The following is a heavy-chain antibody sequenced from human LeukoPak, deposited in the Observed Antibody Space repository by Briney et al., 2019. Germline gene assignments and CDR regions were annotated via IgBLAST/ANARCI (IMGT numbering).Heavy chain of an antibody. V-gene: IGHV3-21*01. D-gene: IGHD4/OR15-4a*01. J-gene: IGHJ5*02. CDR2: ISSSSSYI. Sequence: PGGSLRLSCAASGFTFSSYSMNWVRQAPGKGLEWVSSISSSSSYIYYADSVKGRFTISRDNAKNSLCLQMNSLRAEDTAVYYCARVPANLDWFDPWGQGTLVTVSS. CDR3: ARVPANLDWFDP. CDR1: GFTFSSYS.